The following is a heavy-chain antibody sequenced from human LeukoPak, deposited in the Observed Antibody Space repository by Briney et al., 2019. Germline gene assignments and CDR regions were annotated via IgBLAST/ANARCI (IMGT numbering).Heavy chain of an antibody. CDR1: GGSISSGGYS. J-gene: IGHJ5*02. V-gene: IGHV4-30-4*07. D-gene: IGHD1-7*01. Sequence: SETLSLTCAVSGGSISSGGYSWSWIRQPPGKGLEWIGYIYYSGSTYYNPSLKSRVTISVDTSKNQFSLKLSSVTAADTAVYYCARTVNWNYLDWFDPWGQGTLVTVSS. CDR2: IYYSGST. CDR3: ARTVNWNYLDWFDP.